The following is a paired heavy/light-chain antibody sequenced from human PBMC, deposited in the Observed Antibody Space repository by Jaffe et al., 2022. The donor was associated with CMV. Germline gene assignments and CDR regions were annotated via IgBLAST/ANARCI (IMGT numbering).Heavy chain of an antibody. V-gene: IGHV3-23*04. J-gene: IGHJ4*02. CDR3: AKDRAPFVTMVRKIIIGPVDS. CDR1: GFTFDMYA. CDR2: ISSGGDKT. D-gene: IGHD3-10*01. Sequence: EVQLVESGGGLVQPGGSLRLSCAASGFTFDMYAMGWVRQAPGKGLEWVSVISSGGDKTYYADSVKGRFIISRDNSKNNVYLQMNRLRAEDTARYYCAKDRAPFVTMVRKIIIGPVDSWGQGALVTVSS.
Light chain of an antibody. J-gene: IGKJ1*01. V-gene: IGKV1-5*03. CDR2: KAS. CDR3: QQYYSFSGT. Sequence: DIQMTQSPATLSASVGDRVTITCRASQSISSWLAWYQQKPGQAPKLLIYKASNLESGVPSRFSGSGSETEFTLTISTLQPDDFATYYCQQYYSFSGTFGQGTKVEIK. CDR1: QSISSW.